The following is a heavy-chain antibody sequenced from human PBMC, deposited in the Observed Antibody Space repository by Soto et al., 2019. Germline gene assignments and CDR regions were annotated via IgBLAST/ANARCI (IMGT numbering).Heavy chain of an antibody. CDR2: IIPIFGTA. V-gene: IGHV1-69*01. CDR1: GDTFSSYA. CDR3: AREGSGYLSRASPMDV. Sequence: QVQLVQSGAEVKKPGSSVKVSCKASGDTFSSYAISWVRQAPGQGLEWMGGIIPIFGTANYAQKFQGRVTITADESTSTAYMELSSLRSEDTAVYYCAREGSGYLSRASPMDVWGQGTTVTVSS. J-gene: IGHJ6*02. D-gene: IGHD3-22*01.